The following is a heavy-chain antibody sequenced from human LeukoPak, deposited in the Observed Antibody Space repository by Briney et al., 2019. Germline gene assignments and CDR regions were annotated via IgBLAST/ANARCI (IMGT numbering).Heavy chain of an antibody. CDR1: GGSISSYY. J-gene: IGHJ4*02. Sequence: PSETLSLTCTVSGGSISSYYWSWIRQPPGKGLEWIGYIYYSGSTNYSPSLKSRVTISVDTSKNQFSLKLSSVTAADTAVYYCARDQDSSCYFDYWGQGTLVTVSS. CDR3: ARDQDSSCYFDY. D-gene: IGHD6-6*01. CDR2: IYYSGST. V-gene: IGHV4-59*01.